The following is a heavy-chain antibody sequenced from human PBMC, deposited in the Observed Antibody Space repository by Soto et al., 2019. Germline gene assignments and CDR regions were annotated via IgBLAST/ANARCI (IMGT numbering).Heavy chain of an antibody. J-gene: IGHJ4*02. D-gene: IGHD6-6*01. CDR2: INPNSGGT. CDR3: ARGAYSSSCPAY. Sequence: ASVKVSCKASGYTFTGYYMHWVRQAPGRGLEWMGWINPNSGGTNYAQKFQGWVTMTKDTSISTAYMELSRLRSDDTAVYYCARGAYSSSCPAYWGKGTLVTVAS. CDR1: GYTFTGYY. V-gene: IGHV1-2*04.